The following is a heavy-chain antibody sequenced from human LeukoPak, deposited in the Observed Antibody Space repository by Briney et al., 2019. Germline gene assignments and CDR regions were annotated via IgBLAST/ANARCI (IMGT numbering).Heavy chain of an antibody. D-gene: IGHD2/OR15-2a*01. V-gene: IGHV1-2*02. CDR3: ARAYEYSWFDP. J-gene: IGHJ5*02. CDR1: GYTFTDYF. CDR2: INPKSGAI. Sequence: GASVKVSCKASGYTFTDYFVHWVRQAPGQGLEWMGWINPKSGAINYAQRFQGRVTVTRDTSITTAYMELSRLGSDDTAVYYCARAYEYSWFDPWGQGTLVTVSS.